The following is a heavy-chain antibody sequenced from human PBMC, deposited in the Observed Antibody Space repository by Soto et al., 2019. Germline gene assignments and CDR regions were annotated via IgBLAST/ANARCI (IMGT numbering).Heavy chain of an antibody. J-gene: IGHJ5*02. CDR3: SRGLVPAAYQQKNNWFDP. CDR1: GGSISSYY. D-gene: IGHD2-2*01. CDR2: IYYSGST. Sequence: ASETLSLTCTVSGGSISSYYWSWIRQPPGKGLEWIGYIYYSGSTNYNPSLKSRVTISVDTSKNQFSLKLSSVTAADTAVYYCSRGLVPAAYQQKNNWFDPWGQGTLVTSPQ. V-gene: IGHV4-59*01.